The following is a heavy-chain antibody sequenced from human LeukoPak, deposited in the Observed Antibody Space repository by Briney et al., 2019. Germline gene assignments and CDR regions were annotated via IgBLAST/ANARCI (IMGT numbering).Heavy chain of an antibody. J-gene: IGHJ5*02. CDR1: GDSPSSNSAA. Sequence: SQTLSLTCAISGDSPSSNSAAWKWIRQSPSRGLEWLGRTYYRSKWYNDYAVSVKSRITINPDTSKNQFSLQLNSVTPEDTAVYYCARELRLYYYDNSGYYFNWFDPWGQGTLVTVSS. CDR3: ARELRLYYYDNSGYYFNWFDP. D-gene: IGHD3-22*01. CDR2: TYYRSKWYN. V-gene: IGHV6-1*01.